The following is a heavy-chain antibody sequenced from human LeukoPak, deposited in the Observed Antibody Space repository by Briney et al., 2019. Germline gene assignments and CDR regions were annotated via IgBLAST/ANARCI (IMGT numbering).Heavy chain of an antibody. CDR1: GFTFSDYY. J-gene: IGHJ4*02. CDR2: ISSSGSTI. CDR3: AGSIAGATTLFDY. D-gene: IGHD1-26*01. Sequence: GGSLRLSCAASGFTFSDYYMSWIRQAPGKGLEWVSYISSSGSTIYYADSVKGRFTISRDNAKNSLYLQMNSLRAEDTAVYYCAGSIAGATTLFDYWGQGTLVTVSS. V-gene: IGHV3-11*01.